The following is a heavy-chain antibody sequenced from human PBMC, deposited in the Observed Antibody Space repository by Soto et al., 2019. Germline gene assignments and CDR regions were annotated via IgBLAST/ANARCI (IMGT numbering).Heavy chain of an antibody. V-gene: IGHV5-51*01. CDR3: AMATMMDV. D-gene: IGHD5-12*01. J-gene: IGHJ6*02. Sequence: PGESLKISCRTSGYKFTSYWIAWVRQMPGKGLEWMGIILPSDSDTRYSPSFQGQVTISADRSTSTVFLQWASLKASDTAVYYCAMATMMDVWGQGTTVTVSS. CDR2: ILPSDSDT. CDR1: GYKFTSYW.